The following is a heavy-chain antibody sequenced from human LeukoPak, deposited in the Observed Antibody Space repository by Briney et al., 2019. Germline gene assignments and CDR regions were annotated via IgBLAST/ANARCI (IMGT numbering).Heavy chain of an antibody. CDR3: ARRPYSDTSGRLSDV. V-gene: IGHV3-7*01. D-gene: IGHD3-22*01. CDR2: IKQDGSDK. Sequence: PGGSLRLSCEVSGFTFSSYWMNWVRQAPGKGLEWVANIKQDGSDKYYVDSVKGRFTISRDNAKNSLYLQMNSLRDEDTAVYFCARRPYSDTSGRLSDVWGQGTTVTVSS. CDR1: GFTFSSYW. J-gene: IGHJ6*02.